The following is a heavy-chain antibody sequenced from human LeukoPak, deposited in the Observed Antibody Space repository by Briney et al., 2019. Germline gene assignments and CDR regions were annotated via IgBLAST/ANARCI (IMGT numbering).Heavy chain of an antibody. CDR1: GCTFSSCA. J-gene: IGHJ4*02. CDR3: ARDLGCSGGSWCY. D-gene: IGHD2-15*01. V-gene: IGHV1-69*01. Sequence: SVKVSCKSSGCTFSSCAISWMRQAPGPGLEWMGGIILIFGRANYAQKYQGRVTITADESTSTAYMELSSLRSEDTAVYYCARDLGCSGGSWCYWGQGTLVTVSS. CDR2: IILIFGRA.